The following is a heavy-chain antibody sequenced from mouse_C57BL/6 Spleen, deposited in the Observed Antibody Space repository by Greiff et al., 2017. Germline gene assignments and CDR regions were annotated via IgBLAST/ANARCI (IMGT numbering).Heavy chain of an antibody. CDR1: GFSLTSYG. D-gene: IGHD2-4*01. CDR2: IWSGGST. J-gene: IGHJ4*01. V-gene: IGHV2-2*01. CDR3: ARTPYYDYDDGYYYAMDY. Sequence: VMLVESGPGLVQPSQSLSITCTVSGFSLTSYGVHWVRQSPGKGLEWLGVIWSGGSTDYNAAFISRLSISKDNSKSQVFFKMNSLQADDTAIYYCARTPYYDYDDGYYYAMDYWGQGTSVTVSS.